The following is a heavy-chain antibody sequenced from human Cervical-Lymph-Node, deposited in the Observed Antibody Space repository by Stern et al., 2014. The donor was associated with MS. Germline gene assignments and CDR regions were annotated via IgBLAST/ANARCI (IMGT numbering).Heavy chain of an antibody. CDR1: GFTFSRYW. J-gene: IGHJ4*02. CDR3: ARGQYYSDNTGLRYFDH. CDR2: IDRDGSTP. Sequence: EVQLEESGGDLVQPGGSLRLSCVGSGFTFSRYWMHWVRHAPGKGPVWVSRIDRDGSTPTYADSAKGRFTISRDNAKNTLYLQMNSLGAEDTAVYYCARGQYYSDNTGLRYFDHWGQGTRVAVSS. D-gene: IGHD3-22*01. V-gene: IGHV3-74*03.